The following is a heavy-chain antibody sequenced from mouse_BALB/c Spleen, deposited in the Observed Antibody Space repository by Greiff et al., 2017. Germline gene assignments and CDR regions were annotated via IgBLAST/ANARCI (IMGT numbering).Heavy chain of an antibody. D-gene: IGHD2-1*01. CDR2: INSNGGST. CDR3: AREGNYFGAMDY. J-gene: IGHJ4*01. Sequence: EVHLVESGGGLVQPGGSLKLSCAASGFTFSSYGMSWVRQTPDKRLELVATINSNGGSTYYPDSVKGRFTISRDNAKNTLYLQMSSLKSEDTAMYYCAREGNYFGAMDYWGQGTSVTVSS. CDR1: GFTFSSYG. V-gene: IGHV5-6-3*01.